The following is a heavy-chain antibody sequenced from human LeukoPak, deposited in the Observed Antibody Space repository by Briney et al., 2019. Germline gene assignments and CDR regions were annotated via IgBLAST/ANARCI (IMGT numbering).Heavy chain of an antibody. D-gene: IGHD1-26*01. CDR1: GFTVSSNY. V-gene: IGHV3-53*01. J-gene: IGHJ3*02. Sequence: PGGSLRLSCTVSGFTVSSNYMSWVRQAPGKGLEWVSEIYSGGSTYYAASVKGRFSISRDNSKNTVYLQMNSLRVEDTAVYYCARELREHGVFDIWGQGIMVTVSS. CDR2: IYSGGST. CDR3: ARELREHGVFDI.